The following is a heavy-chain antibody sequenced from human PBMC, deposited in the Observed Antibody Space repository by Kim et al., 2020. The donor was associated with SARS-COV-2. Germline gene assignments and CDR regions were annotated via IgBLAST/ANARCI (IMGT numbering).Heavy chain of an antibody. CDR3: ARDLAGIEWEHWAGY. J-gene: IGHJ4*02. CDR2: IWYDGSNK. D-gene: IGHD1-26*01. CDR1: GFTFSSYG. V-gene: IGHV3-33*01. Sequence: GGSLRLSCAASGFTFSSYGMHWVRQAPGKGLEWVAVIWYDGSNKYYADSVKGRFTISRDNSKNTLYLQMNSLRAEDTAVYYCARDLAGIEWEHWAGYWGQGTLVTVSS.